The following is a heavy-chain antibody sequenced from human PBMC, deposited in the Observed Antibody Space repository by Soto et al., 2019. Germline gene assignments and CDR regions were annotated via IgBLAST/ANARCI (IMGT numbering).Heavy chain of an antibody. V-gene: IGHV1-8*01. Sequence: ASVKVSCKASGYTFTSYDINWVRQATGQGLERMGWMNPNSGNTGYAQKFQGRVTMTRNTSISTAYMELSSLRSEDTAVYYCAIPYCSGGSCYSVYYYYMDVWGKGTTVTVSS. CDR1: GYTFTSYD. CDR3: AIPYCSGGSCYSVYYYYMDV. J-gene: IGHJ6*03. D-gene: IGHD2-15*01. CDR2: MNPNSGNT.